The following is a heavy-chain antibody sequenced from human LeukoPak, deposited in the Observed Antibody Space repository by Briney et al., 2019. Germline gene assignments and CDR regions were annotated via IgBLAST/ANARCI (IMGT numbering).Heavy chain of an antibody. J-gene: IGHJ4*02. D-gene: IGHD6-19*01. CDR2: IYYSGST. CDR3: ARFSGIAVAGLDY. V-gene: IGHV4-59*01. Sequence: SETLSLTCTVSGGSISSYYWSWIRQPPGKGLEWIGYIYYSGSTNYNPSLKSRVTISVDTSKNQFSLKLSSVTAADTAVYYCARFSGIAVAGLDYWGQGTLVTVSS. CDR1: GGSISSYY.